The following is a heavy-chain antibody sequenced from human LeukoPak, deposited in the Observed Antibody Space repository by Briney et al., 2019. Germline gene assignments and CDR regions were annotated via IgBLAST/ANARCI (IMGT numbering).Heavy chain of an antibody. CDR2: INPNSGGT. V-gene: IGHV1-2*06. D-gene: IGHD2-8*01. CDR3: ARDPRSSMRYYGMDV. CDR1: GYTFTNYD. Sequence: ASVKVSCKASGYTFTNYDLNWVRQAPGQGLEWMGRINPNSGGTNYAQKFQGRVTMTRDTSISTAYMELSRLRSDDTAVYYCARDPRSSMRYYGMDVWGQGTTVTVSS. J-gene: IGHJ6*02.